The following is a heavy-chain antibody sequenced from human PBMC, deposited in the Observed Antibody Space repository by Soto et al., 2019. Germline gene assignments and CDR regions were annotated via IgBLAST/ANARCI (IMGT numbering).Heavy chain of an antibody. Sequence: GGSLRLSCAASGFTFSSYSMNWVRQAPGKGLEWVSSISSSSSYIYYADSVKGRFTISRDNAKNSLYLQMNSLRAEDTAVYYCARDPSLRVVPAASNQAPWGQGTLVTVSS. CDR2: ISSSSSYI. V-gene: IGHV3-21*01. CDR1: GFTFSSYS. D-gene: IGHD2-2*01. CDR3: ARDPSLRVVPAASNQAP. J-gene: IGHJ5*02.